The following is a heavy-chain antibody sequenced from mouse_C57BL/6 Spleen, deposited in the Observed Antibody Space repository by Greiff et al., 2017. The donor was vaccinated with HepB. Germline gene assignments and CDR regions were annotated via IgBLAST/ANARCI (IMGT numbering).Heavy chain of an antibody. CDR3: ARSTDGYYVGAMDY. J-gene: IGHJ4*01. CDR2: IYPGDGDT. Sequence: VQLQQSGAELVKPGASVKISCKASGYAFSSYWMNWVKQRPGKGLEWIGQIYPGDGDTNYNGKFKGKATLTADKSSSTAYMQLSSLTSEDSAVYFCARSTDGYYVGAMDYWGQGTSVTVSS. CDR1: GYAFSSYW. V-gene: IGHV1-80*01. D-gene: IGHD2-3*01.